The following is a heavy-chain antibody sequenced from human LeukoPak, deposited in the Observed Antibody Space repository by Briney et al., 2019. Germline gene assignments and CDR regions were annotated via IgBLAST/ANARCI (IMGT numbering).Heavy chain of an antibody. CDR1: GFTFSSYW. Sequence: PGGSLRLSCAASGFTFSSYWMHWVRQAPGKGLVWVSRINSDGSTTNYADSVKGRLTISRDNAKNTLYLQMNSLRAEDTAVYYCARTYRAADCRPYFDCWGQGTLVTVSS. J-gene: IGHJ4*02. V-gene: IGHV3-74*01. D-gene: IGHD2-21*02. CDR2: INSDGSTT. CDR3: ARTYRAADCRPYFDC.